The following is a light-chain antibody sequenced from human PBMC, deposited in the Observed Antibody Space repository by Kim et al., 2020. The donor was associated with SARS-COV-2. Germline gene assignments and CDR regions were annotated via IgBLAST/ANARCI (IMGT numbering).Light chain of an antibody. J-gene: IGLJ2*01. CDR3: GTWDSSLSTVV. CDR1: SSNIGNNY. Sequence: GQKVTISSSGSSSNIGNNYVYWYQQLPGTAPKLRIYDNNKRPSGIPDRISGSKSDTSATLGITGLQTGDEADYYCGTWDSSLSTVVFGGGTQLTVL. CDR2: DNN. V-gene: IGLV1-51*01.